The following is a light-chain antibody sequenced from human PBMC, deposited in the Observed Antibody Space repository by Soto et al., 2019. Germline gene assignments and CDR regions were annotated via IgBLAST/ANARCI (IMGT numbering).Light chain of an antibody. CDR2: VGTGGIVG. J-gene: IGLJ1*01. CDR3: GADHGGGSNFVYV. CDR1: SGYSNYK. Sequence: QAVVTQPPSASASLGASVTLTCTLSSGYSNYKVDWYQQRPGKGPRFVMRVGTGGIVGSKGDGIPDRFSVLGSGLNRYLTINNIQEEDESDYYCGADHGGGSNFVYVFGTGTKLTVL. V-gene: IGLV9-49*01.